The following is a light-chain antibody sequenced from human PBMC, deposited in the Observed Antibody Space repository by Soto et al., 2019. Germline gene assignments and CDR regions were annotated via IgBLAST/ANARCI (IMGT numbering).Light chain of an antibody. CDR3: EQFDNSQWT. CDR1: QSVHSRY. J-gene: IGKJ1*01. Sequence: LVLTQSPGTLSLSPGERATLSCWASQSVHSRYLSWYQQRVGQAPRLLIYRATTRATGIPDRFSGSGSGTDFTLTISRLEPEAFAVYYCEQFDNSQWTFGQGTKVDIK. CDR2: RAT. V-gene: IGKV3-20*01.